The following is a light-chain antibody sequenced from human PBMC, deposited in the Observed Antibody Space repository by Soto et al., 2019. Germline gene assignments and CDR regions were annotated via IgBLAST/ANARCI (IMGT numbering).Light chain of an antibody. CDR2: EVN. CDR1: SSDIGVYNY. Sequence: QSALTQPASVSGSPGQSITFSCTGTSSDIGVYNYVSWYQQHPGKAPKLMIYEVNNRPSGVSNRFSGSKSGNTASLTISGLQAEDEADYYCSSCTTSNTYVFGTGTKVTVL. J-gene: IGLJ1*01. CDR3: SSCTTSNTYV. V-gene: IGLV2-14*01.